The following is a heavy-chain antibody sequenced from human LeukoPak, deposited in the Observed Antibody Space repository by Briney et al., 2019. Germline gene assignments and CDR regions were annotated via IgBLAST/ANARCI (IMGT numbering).Heavy chain of an antibody. CDR2: ISSSATTM. CDR1: GFTFSNYY. V-gene: IGHV3-11*01. Sequence: GGSLRLSCAASGFTFSNYYMSWIRQAPGKGLEWVSYISSSATTMYYADSVKDRFIISRDNAKNSLFLQMNSLRAEDTAVYYCARGTDDFWSGYQFDYWGQGTLVTVSS. CDR3: ARGTDDFWSGYQFDY. J-gene: IGHJ4*02. D-gene: IGHD3-3*01.